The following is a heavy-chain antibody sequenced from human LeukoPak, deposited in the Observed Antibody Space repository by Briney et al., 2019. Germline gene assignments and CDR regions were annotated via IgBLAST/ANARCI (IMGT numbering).Heavy chain of an antibody. D-gene: IGHD3-22*01. Sequence: PSETLSLTCTVSGGSISSSNYYWGWIRQPPGKGLEWIGYIYYSGSTNYNPSLKSRVTISVDTSKNQFSLKLSSVTAADTAVYYCARHMDYYDSSGFYFDIWGQGTMVTVSS. V-gene: IGHV4-61*05. J-gene: IGHJ3*02. CDR2: IYYSGST. CDR1: GGSISSSNYY. CDR3: ARHMDYYDSSGFYFDI.